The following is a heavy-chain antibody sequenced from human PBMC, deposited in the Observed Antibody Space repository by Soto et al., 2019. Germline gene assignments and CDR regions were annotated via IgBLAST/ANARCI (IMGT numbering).Heavy chain of an antibody. CDR3: ARDVVEEGWFDP. V-gene: IGHV4-59*01. D-gene: IGHD2-15*01. Sequence: LSLTCTVSGGSISSYYWSWIRQPPGKGLEWIGYIYYSGSTNYNPSLKSRVTISVDTSKNQFSLKLSSVTAADTAVYYCARDVVEEGWFDPWGQGTLVTVSS. CDR2: IYYSGST. J-gene: IGHJ5*02. CDR1: GGSISSYY.